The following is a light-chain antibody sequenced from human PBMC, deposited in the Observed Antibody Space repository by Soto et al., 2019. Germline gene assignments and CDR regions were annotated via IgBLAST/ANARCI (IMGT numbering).Light chain of an antibody. CDR2: KAS. CDR1: QNIRSR. Sequence: DIQMTHSPSTLAASLGDRVTVACRASQNIRSRLAWFQQKPGKAPKLLIYKASTLKSGVPSRFSGSGSGTEFTLTISSLQPDDFATYYCQHYNSYLEAFGQGTKVDIK. J-gene: IGKJ1*01. CDR3: QHYNSYLEA. V-gene: IGKV1-5*03.